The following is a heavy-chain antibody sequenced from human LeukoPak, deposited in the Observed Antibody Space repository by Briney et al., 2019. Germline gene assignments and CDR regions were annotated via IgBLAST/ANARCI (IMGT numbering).Heavy chain of an antibody. V-gene: IGHV3-30*04. CDR2: ISYDGSNK. J-gene: IGHJ3*02. CDR1: GFTFSSYA. D-gene: IGHD6-13*01. Sequence: GGSLRLSCAASGFTFSSYAMHWVRQAPGKGLEWVAVISYDGSNKYYADSVKGRFTISRDNSKNTLYLQMNSLRAEDTAVYYCAKDQYSSSWYLAFDIWGQGTMVTVSS. CDR3: AKDQYSSSWYLAFDI.